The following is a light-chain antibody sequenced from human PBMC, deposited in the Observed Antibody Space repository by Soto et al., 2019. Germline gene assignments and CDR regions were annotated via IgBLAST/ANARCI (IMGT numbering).Light chain of an antibody. CDR1: YIGTKR. Sequence: SYELTQPPSVSVAPGQTASISCGGDYIGTKRVHWYQQKPGQAPVLVVLDDSDRPSGIPERFSGSNSGNTATLTISRVEAWDEAYFYCQAGKVFGGGTKLTVL. J-gene: IGLJ3*02. CDR3: QAGKV. V-gene: IGLV3-21*02. CDR2: DDS.